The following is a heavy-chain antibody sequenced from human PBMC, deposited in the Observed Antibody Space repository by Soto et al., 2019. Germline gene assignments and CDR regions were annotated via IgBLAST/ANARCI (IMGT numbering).Heavy chain of an antibody. V-gene: IGHV4-31*03. J-gene: IGHJ4*02. D-gene: IGHD3-22*01. CDR3: ARDLGDSSGYYYEVGY. Sequence: QVQLQESGPGLVKPSQTLSLTCTVSGGSISSGGYYWSWIRQHPGKGLEWIGYIYYSGSTYYNPSLKRRVTISVDTSKNQFSLKLSSVTAADTAVYYCARDLGDSSGYYYEVGYWGQGTLVTVSS. CDR1: GGSISSGGYY. CDR2: IYYSGST.